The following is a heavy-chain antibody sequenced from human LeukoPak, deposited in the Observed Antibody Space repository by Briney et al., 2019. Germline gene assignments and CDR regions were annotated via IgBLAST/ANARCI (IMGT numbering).Heavy chain of an antibody. CDR2: IYYSGST. Sequence: PSETLSLTCTVSGGSISSYYWSWIRQPPGKGLEWIGYIYYSGSTNYNPSLKSRVTISVDTSKNQLSLKLSSVTAADTAVYYCARDASIDASDIWGQGTMVTVSS. CDR1: GGSISSYY. V-gene: IGHV4-59*01. CDR3: ARDASIDASDI. D-gene: IGHD3-16*01. J-gene: IGHJ3*02.